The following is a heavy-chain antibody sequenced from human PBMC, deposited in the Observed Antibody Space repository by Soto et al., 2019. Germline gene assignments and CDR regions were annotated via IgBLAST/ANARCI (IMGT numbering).Heavy chain of an antibody. CDR3: ASRYCSSTSCGPGLFDS. CDR1: AFTFSSYV. J-gene: IGHJ4*02. CDR2: ISNSGGNT. D-gene: IGHD2-2*01. V-gene: IGHV3-23*01. Sequence: PGGSLRLSCAASAFTFSSYVMIWVRQAPGKGLEWVSAISNSGGNTYYADSVKGRFTISRDNSKNTLYLQMNSLRVEDTAVYYCASRYCSSTSCGPGLFDSWGQGTLVTVSS.